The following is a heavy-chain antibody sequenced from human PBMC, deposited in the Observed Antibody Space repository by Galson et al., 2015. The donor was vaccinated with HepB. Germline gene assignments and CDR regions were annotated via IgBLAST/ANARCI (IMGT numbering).Heavy chain of an antibody. CDR1: GFSLSNSA. CDR3: AADATTIVTAFDY. V-gene: IGHV3-30*03. CDR2: ISYDAKNV. D-gene: IGHD2-21*02. J-gene: IGHJ4*02. Sequence: SLRLSCAASGFSLSNSAMHWVRQAPGKGLEWVAKISYDAKNVYYAESVRGRSAISRDYSKNALYLEMNSLRAEDTAVYYCAADATTIVTAFDYWGQGTLVTVSS.